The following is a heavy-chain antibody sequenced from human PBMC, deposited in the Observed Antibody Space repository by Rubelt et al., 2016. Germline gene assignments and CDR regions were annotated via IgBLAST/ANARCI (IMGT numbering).Heavy chain of an antibody. Sequence: EVQLLESGGGLAQPGESLRVSCAASGFTLSSHPMSWVRQAPGKGLEWVSVIYSGGSTYYADSVKGRFTISRHNSKNTLYLQMNSLWAEDTAVYYCAREEMATITKWGQGTLVTVSS. CDR2: IYSGGST. D-gene: IGHD5-24*01. J-gene: IGHJ4*02. V-gene: IGHV3-53*04. CDR1: GFTLSSHP. CDR3: AREEMATITK.